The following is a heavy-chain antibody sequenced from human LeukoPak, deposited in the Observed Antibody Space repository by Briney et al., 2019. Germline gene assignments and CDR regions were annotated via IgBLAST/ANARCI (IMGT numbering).Heavy chain of an antibody. CDR3: ARLLKPYSSSGKGLD. D-gene: IGHD6-13*01. CDR1: GYTFTSYD. J-gene: IGHJ4*02. CDR2: MSPNSGDT. V-gene: IGHV1-8*01. Sequence: ASVKVSCKASGYTFTSYDFNWVRQATGQRPEWMGWMSPNSGDTGYAQKFQDRVTMTRNTSISTAYMELSSLRSDDTAVYYCARLLKPYSSSGKGLDWGQGTLVTVSS.